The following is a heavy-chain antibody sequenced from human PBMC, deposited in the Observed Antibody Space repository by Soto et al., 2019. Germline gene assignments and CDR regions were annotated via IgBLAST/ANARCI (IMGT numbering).Heavy chain of an antibody. CDR2: IKSKTDGGTN. CDR1: GFTFSNAW. CDR3: AREGALKPFSS. J-gene: IGHJ5*02. Sequence: PGGSLRLSCAASGFTFSNAWMSWVRQAPGKGLEWVGRIKSKTDGGTNDYAAPVKGRFTIARDDSKNTLYLQMDSLRVEDTAVYYCAREGALKPFSSWGQGALVTVSS. V-gene: IGHV3-15*01.